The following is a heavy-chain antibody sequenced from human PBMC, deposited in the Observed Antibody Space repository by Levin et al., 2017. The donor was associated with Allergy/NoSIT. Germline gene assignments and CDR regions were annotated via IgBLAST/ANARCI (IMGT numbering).Heavy chain of an antibody. CDR1: GFTVSSNY. J-gene: IGHJ3*02. V-gene: IGHV3-66*01. CDR2: IYSGGST. D-gene: IGHD3-10*01. Sequence: GGSLRLSCAASGFTVSSNYMSWVRQAPGKGLEWVSVIYSGGSTYYADSVKGRFTISRDNSKNTLYLQMNSLRAEDTAVYYCARDDYYGSGSYYNLGAFDIWGQGTMVTVSS. CDR3: ARDDYYGSGSYYNLGAFDI.